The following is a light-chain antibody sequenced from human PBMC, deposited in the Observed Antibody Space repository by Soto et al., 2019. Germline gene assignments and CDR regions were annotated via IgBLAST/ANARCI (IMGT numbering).Light chain of an antibody. Sequence: QSALTQPASGSGSPGQSITISCTGTSSDVGGYDYVSWYQQHPGKAPKLMIYDVSNRPSGVSNRFSGSKSGSTASLTISGLQAEDEADYYCSSYTTTRTRVFGTGTKVTVL. J-gene: IGLJ1*01. CDR1: SSDVGGYDY. V-gene: IGLV2-14*03. CDR3: SSYTTTRTRV. CDR2: DVS.